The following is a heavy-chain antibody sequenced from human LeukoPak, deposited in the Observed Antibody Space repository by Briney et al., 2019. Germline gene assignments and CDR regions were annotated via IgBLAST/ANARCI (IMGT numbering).Heavy chain of an antibody. V-gene: IGHV3-23*01. D-gene: IGHD6-19*01. J-gene: IGHJ4*02. CDR3: AKEPAYSSGWRFDY. CDR2: ISGSGGST. CDR1: GFTFDDYA. Sequence: GGSLRLSCAASGFTFDDYAMHWVRQAPGKGLEWVSAISGSGGSTYYADSVKGRFTISRDNSKNTLYLQMNSLRAEDTAVYYCAKEPAYSSGWRFDYWGQGTLVTVSS.